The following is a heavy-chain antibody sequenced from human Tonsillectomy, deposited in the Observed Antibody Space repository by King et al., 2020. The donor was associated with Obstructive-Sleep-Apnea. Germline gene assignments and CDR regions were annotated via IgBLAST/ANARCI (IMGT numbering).Heavy chain of an antibody. Sequence: HLVQSGGGLVQPGRSLRLSCTASGFTFGDYGMSWFRQAPGKGLEWGGFIRSKAHGGTTKYAASVKGRFTISRDDSKSIAYLQMNSLKTEDTAMYYCSRVMDDYIWGSYYYWGQGTLVTVSS. CDR1: GFTFGDYG. D-gene: IGHD3-16*01. CDR3: SRVMDDYIWGSYYY. V-gene: IGHV3-49*03. J-gene: IGHJ4*02. CDR2: IRSKAHGGTT.